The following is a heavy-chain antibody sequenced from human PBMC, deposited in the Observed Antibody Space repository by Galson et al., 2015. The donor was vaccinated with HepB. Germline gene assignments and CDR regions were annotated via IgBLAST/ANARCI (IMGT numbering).Heavy chain of an antibody. Sequence: SETLSLTCTVSGGSISSYYWSWIRQPPGKGLEWIGYIYYSGSTNYNPSLKSRVTISIDTSKNQFSLKLSSVTAADTAVYYCARVELRAGSYYRYYGMDVWGQGTTVTVSS. CDR1: GGSISSYY. CDR3: ARVELRAGSYYRYYGMDV. V-gene: IGHV4-59*01. CDR2: IYYSGST. D-gene: IGHD1-26*01. J-gene: IGHJ6*02.